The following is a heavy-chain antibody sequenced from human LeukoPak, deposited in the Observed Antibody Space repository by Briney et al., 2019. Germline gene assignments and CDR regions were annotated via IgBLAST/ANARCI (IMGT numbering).Heavy chain of an antibody. V-gene: IGHV3-30*03. J-gene: IGHJ4*02. CDR2: ISNDGSRK. D-gene: IGHD3-3*01. CDR1: GFTFSRHG. Sequence: PGGSLRLSCAPSGFTFSRHGMHWVRQAPGKGLEWVAIISNDGSRKYYAHSAEGRFTISRDNSKNTPYLQMDSLRAEDTAVYYCARDRAWNYFDYWGQGTLVTVSS. CDR3: ARDRAWNYFDY.